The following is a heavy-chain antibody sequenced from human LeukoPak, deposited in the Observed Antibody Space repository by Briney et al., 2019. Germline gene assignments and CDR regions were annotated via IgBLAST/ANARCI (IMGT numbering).Heavy chain of an antibody. CDR1: GGSFSVYY. Sequence: PSETLSLTCTVCGGSFSVYYWSWIRQSPGKGLEWIGEINHSGSTNYNPSLKSRVTISIDTSRSQFSLILTSVTAADTAFYYCARNSVTLAAKGRVLRSGMDVWGQGTTVTVSS. V-gene: IGHV4-34*01. D-gene: IGHD2-15*01. J-gene: IGHJ6*02. CDR2: INHSGST. CDR3: ARNSVTLAAKGRVLRSGMDV.